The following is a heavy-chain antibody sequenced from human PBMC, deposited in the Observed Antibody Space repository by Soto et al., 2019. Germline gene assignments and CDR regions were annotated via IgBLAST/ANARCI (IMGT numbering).Heavy chain of an antibody. J-gene: IGHJ4*02. D-gene: IGHD2-15*01. V-gene: IGHV3-53*05. CDR1: EFTVTSNY. CDR2: IYSGGST. Sequence: PGGSLRLSCAASEFTVTSNYMSWVRQAPGKGLEWVSVIYSGGSTYYADFVKGRFTISRDNSKNTVYLQMNSLRAEDTAVYYCARATYCTGGNCLLDYWGQGTLVTV. CDR3: ARATYCTGGNCLLDY.